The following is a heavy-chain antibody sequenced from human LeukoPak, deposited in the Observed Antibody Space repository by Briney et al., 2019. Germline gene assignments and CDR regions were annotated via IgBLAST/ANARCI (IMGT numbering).Heavy chain of an antibody. V-gene: IGHV4-39*01. CDR1: GGSLSSSSYY. D-gene: IGHD5-12*01. CDR2: IYYSGSA. CDR3: ATLARYAFDI. Sequence: PSETLSLTCTVSGGSLSSSSYYWGWIRQPPGKGLEWIGSIYYSGSAYYNPSLKSRVTISVDTSKNQFSLRLTSVTAADTAVYYCATLARYAFDIWGQGTMVTVSS. J-gene: IGHJ3*02.